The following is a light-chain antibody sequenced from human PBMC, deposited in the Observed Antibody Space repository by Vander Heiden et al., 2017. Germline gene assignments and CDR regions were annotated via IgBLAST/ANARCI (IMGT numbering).Light chain of an antibody. CDR1: QSVRSY. V-gene: IGKV3-11*01. Sequence: EIVFTQSPSTLSLSPGERPTLSCRASQSVRSYLAWYQQKPGQAPRLLIYDASNRATGIPARFSGSGSGTDFTLTISSLEPEDFAVYYCQQRSNWLTFGGGTKVEIK. CDR2: DAS. J-gene: IGKJ4*01. CDR3: QQRSNWLT.